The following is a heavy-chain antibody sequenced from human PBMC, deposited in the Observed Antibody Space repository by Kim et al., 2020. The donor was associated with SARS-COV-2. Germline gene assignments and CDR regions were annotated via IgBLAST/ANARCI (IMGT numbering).Heavy chain of an antibody. CDR3: ARARDVGTAMVTPSFDY. J-gene: IGHJ4*02. D-gene: IGHD5-18*01. Sequence: SETLSLTCTVSGGSISSYYWSWIRQPPGKGLEWIGYIYYSGSTNYNPSLKSRVTISVDTSKNQFSLKLSSVTAADTAVYYCARARDVGTAMVTPSFDYWGQGTLVTVSS. CDR2: IYYSGST. V-gene: IGHV4-59*13. CDR1: GGSISSYY.